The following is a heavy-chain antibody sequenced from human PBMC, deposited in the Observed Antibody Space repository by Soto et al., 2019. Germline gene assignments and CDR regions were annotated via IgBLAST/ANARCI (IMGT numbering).Heavy chain of an antibody. V-gene: IGHV4-4*07. J-gene: IGHJ5*02. Sequence: TSETLSLTCSVSGGTISGYYWTWIRQPAGKGLEWIGRIYSSGNTKYNPSLQGRVTMSLDTSNNQFSLRLTSVTAADTAVYYCARGPRFSDWFDPWGQGTLVTVSS. D-gene: IGHD3-3*01. CDR3: ARGPRFSDWFDP. CDR2: IYSSGNT. CDR1: GGTISGYY.